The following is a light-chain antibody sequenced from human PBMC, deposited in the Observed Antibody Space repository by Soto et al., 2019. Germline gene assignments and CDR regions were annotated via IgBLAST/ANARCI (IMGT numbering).Light chain of an antibody. CDR1: QSLLHSNGYNY. Sequence: DIVMTQSPLALPVTPGEAASISWRSSQSLLHSNGYNYVDWYLQKPGQSPQLLIYLGFSRASGVPDRFSGSGSVTDFTLKISRVEAGDVGVYYCMQSLETPWTFGQGTKMDVK. CDR2: LGF. V-gene: IGKV2-28*01. CDR3: MQSLETPWT. J-gene: IGKJ1*01.